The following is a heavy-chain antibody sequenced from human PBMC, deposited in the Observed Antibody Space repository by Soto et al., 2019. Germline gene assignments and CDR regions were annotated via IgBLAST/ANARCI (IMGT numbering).Heavy chain of an antibody. CDR1: GFTFGNYA. CDR2: IRGSGDRI. CDR3: AKNRGSGTSYYYDLDV. J-gene: IGHJ6*02. V-gene: IGHV3-23*01. D-gene: IGHD3-10*01. Sequence: GGSLRLSCAASGFTFGNYAMTWVRQGPGKGLEWVSTIRGSGDRIYYADSVMGRFTISRDSSKNTLYLQMNSLRAEDTAVYYCAKNRGSGTSYYYDLDVWGQGTTVTVSS.